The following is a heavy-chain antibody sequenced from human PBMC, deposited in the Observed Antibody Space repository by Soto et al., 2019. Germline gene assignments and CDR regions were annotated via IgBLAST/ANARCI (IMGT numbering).Heavy chain of an antibody. J-gene: IGHJ6*02. CDR1: GGSVSSGSYY. CDR3: ARGHLGGRLVEYYYYGMDV. CDR2: IYYSGST. V-gene: IGHV4-61*01. Sequence: TSEILSLTCTVSGGSVSSGSYYWSWIRQPPGKGLEWIGYIYYSGSTNYNPSLKSRVTISVDTSKNQFSLKLSSVTAADTAVYYCARGHLGGRLVEYYYYGMDVWGQGTTVTVSS. D-gene: IGHD6-19*01.